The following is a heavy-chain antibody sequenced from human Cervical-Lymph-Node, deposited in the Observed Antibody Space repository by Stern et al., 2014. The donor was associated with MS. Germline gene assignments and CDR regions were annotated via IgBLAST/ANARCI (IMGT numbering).Heavy chain of an antibody. J-gene: IGHJ4*02. Sequence: QVQLQESGPGLVKPSETLSLTCSVSGGSIYSSTYSWGWIRQPPGKGLEYIGSIHNSGTTYFNPSLKSRVTISADTSKNQFSLNLNSGTAADTAVYYCARRGPNVAACSFDSWGQGTLVAVSS. V-gene: IGHV4-39*01. CDR2: IHNSGTT. CDR3: ARRGPNVAACSFDS. CDR1: GGSIYSSTYS. D-gene: IGHD6-13*01.